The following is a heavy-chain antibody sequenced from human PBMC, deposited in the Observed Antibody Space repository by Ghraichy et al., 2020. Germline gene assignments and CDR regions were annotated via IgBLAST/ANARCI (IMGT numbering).Heavy chain of an antibody. CDR1: GFTFSNYN. CDR2: ITSSSTI. Sequence: GGSLRLSCAASGFTFSNYNMNWVRQAPGKGLEWVSYITSSSTIYYADSVKGRFTISRDNAKNSLYLQMNCLRDEDTAVYYCATCPYDSSGSDYWGQGTLVTVSS. J-gene: IGHJ4*02. CDR3: ATCPYDSSGSDY. V-gene: IGHV3-48*02. D-gene: IGHD3-22*01.